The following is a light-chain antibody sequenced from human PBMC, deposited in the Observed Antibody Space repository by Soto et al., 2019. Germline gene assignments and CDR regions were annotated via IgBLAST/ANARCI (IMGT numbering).Light chain of an antibody. CDR2: GAS. J-gene: IGKJ1*01. V-gene: IGKV3-20*01. Sequence: ETVMTQSPATLSVSPGDRATLSCRASQSVNSLLAWYQQKPGQAPRLLIYGASNRTTGIPDRFSGSGSGTDFTLTISRLEPEDFAVYYCQQYGSSGTFGQGTKVDIK. CDR1: QSVNSL. CDR3: QQYGSSGT.